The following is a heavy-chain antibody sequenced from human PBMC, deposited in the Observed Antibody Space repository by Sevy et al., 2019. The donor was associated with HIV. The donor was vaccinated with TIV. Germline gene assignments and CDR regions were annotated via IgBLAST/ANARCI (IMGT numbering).Heavy chain of an antibody. J-gene: IGHJ4*02. CDR3: AKDPVGYGDYLGYFDY. CDR2: ISGSGGST. Sequence: GGSLRLSCAASGFTFSSYAMSWVRQAPGKGLEWVSAISGSGGSTYYADSVKGRFTISRDNSKNTLYLQMNSLRAEDTAVYYCAKDPVGYGDYLGYFDYWGQGTLVTVSS. CDR1: GFTFSSYA. V-gene: IGHV3-23*01. D-gene: IGHD4-17*01.